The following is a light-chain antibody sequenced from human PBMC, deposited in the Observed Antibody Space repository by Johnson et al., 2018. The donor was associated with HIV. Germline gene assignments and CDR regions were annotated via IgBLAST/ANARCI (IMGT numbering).Light chain of an antibody. J-gene: IGLJ1*01. CDR2: EDY. Sequence: QAVLTQPPSVSAAPGQRVNISCSGHSSNIENYFVSWYQQLPGAAPRLLIYEDYKRPSGIPDRFSGSKSATSATLGITGLQTGAEADYYCGTWESSQSAGYVCGAGTKVTGL. V-gene: IGLV1-51*02. CDR3: GTWESSQSAGYV. CDR1: SSNIENYF.